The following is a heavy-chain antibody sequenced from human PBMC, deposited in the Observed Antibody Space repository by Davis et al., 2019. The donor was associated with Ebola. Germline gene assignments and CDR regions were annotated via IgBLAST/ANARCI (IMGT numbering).Heavy chain of an antibody. D-gene: IGHD5-18*01. CDR1: GGSVSSGGYS. CDR3: ARQETVDTAMVIDYYYYYGMDV. CDR2: IYHSGST. V-gene: IGHV4-30-2*01. J-gene: IGHJ6*02. Sequence: SETLSLTCTVSGGSVSSGGYSWSWIRQPPGKGLEWIGYIYHSGSTYYNPSLKSRVTISVDRSKNQFSLKLSSVTAADTAVYYCARQETVDTAMVIDYYYYYGMDVWGQGTTVTVSS.